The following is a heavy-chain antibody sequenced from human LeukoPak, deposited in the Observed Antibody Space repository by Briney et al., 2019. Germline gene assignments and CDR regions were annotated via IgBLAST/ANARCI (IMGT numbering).Heavy chain of an antibody. D-gene: IGHD3-10*01. CDR1: GYSISSGYY. Sequence: TSETLSLTCAVSGYSISSGYYWGWIRQPPGKGLEWIGSIYHSGSTYYNPSLKSRVTISVDTSKNQFSLKLSSVTAADTAAYYCARDSSYGSGSYFYNWFDPWGQGTLVTVSS. V-gene: IGHV4-38-2*02. CDR3: ARDSSYGSGSYFYNWFDP. CDR2: IYHSGST. J-gene: IGHJ5*02.